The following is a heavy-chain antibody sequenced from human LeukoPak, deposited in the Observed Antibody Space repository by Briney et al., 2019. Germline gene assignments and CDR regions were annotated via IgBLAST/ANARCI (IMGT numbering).Heavy chain of an antibody. CDR3: ARTFSKHTVTPSFDY. CDR1: GFTFSSYA. CDR2: ISGSGGST. V-gene: IGHV3-23*01. Sequence: GGSLRLPCAASGFTFSSYAMSWVRQAPGKGLEWVSAISGSGGSTYYADSVKGRFTISRDNSKNTLYLQMNSLRAEDTAVYYCARTFSKHTVTPSFDYWGQGTLVTVSS. D-gene: IGHD4-17*01. J-gene: IGHJ4*02.